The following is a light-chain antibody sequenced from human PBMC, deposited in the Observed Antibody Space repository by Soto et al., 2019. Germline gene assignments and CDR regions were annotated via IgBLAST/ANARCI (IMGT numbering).Light chain of an antibody. J-gene: IGKJ2*02. CDR3: QQRSNWPPLCP. V-gene: IGKV3-11*01. CDR1: QSVSSY. Sequence: EIVLTQSPATLSLSPGERATLSCRASQSVSSYLAWYQQKPGQAPRLLIYDASNRATGIPARFSGSGSGTDFTLTISSLEPEDFAVYSCQQRSNWPPLCPFGQGTKLQIK. CDR2: DAS.